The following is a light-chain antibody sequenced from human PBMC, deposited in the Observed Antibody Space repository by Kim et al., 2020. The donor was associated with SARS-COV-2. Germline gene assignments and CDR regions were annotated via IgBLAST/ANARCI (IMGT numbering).Light chain of an antibody. CDR1: QDIRKF. Sequence: SVGDSVTITCQASQDIRKFLNWYQHKPGKAPELLISDASTLRTGVPSRFSGSASGTHFTFTISNLQPEDIATHYCQQYNNLQAITFGQGTRLEIK. J-gene: IGKJ5*01. CDR3: QQYNNLQAIT. V-gene: IGKV1-33*01. CDR2: DAS.